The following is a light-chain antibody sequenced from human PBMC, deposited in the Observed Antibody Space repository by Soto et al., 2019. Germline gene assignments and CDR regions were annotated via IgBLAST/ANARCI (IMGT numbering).Light chain of an antibody. CDR2: EAF. CDR1: QSLLHSDGRPY. J-gene: IGKJ4*01. Sequence: EIVMTQTPLSLSVTPGQPASISCKSSQSLLHSDGRPYLYWYLQKPGQPPELMIYEAFNWLSGVPDRFSGSGSGTDLTLKISRVEAEDVGSYYCMQSMQLPLTFGGGTKVEIK. CDR3: MQSMQLPLT. V-gene: IGKV2D-29*01.